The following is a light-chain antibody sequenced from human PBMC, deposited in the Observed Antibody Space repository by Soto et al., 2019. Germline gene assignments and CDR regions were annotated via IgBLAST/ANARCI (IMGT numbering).Light chain of an antibody. CDR2: DAS. V-gene: IGKV3-11*01. CDR3: QQRSNWPPLFT. Sequence: ESVLTQSPATLSLSPGERATLSCRVSQSVSSYLAWYQQQPGQAPRLLIYDASNRATGIPARFSGSGSGTDFTLTISSLEPEDFAVYYCQQRSNWPPLFTFGPGTKVDIK. CDR1: QSVSSY. J-gene: IGKJ3*01.